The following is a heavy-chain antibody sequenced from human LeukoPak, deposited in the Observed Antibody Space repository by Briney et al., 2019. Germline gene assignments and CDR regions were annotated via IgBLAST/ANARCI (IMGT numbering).Heavy chain of an antibody. CDR1: GFTFSSYS. J-gene: IGHJ4*02. CDR2: ISSSSSYI. Sequence: GGSLRLSCAASGFTFSSYSMNWVRQAPGKGLEWVSSISSSSSYIYYADSVKGRFTISRDNAKNSLYLQMNSLRAEDTAVYYCARTLGDYYGSGTYYSTLASWGQGTLVTVSS. V-gene: IGHV3-21*01. D-gene: IGHD3-10*01. CDR3: ARTLGDYYGSGTYYSTLAS.